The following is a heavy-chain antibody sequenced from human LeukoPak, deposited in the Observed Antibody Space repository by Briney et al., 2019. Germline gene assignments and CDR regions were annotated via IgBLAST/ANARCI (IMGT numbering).Heavy chain of an antibody. CDR1: GGTFSSYA. Sequence: SVKVSCKASGGTFSSYAISWVRQAPGQGLEWMGRIIPILGIANYAQKFQGRVTITADKSTSTAYMELSSLRSEDTAVYYCARVEGATGYYYDSSPYAFDIWGQGTMVTVSP. CDR3: ARVEGATGYYYDSSPYAFDI. CDR2: IIPILGIA. D-gene: IGHD3-22*01. J-gene: IGHJ3*02. V-gene: IGHV1-69*04.